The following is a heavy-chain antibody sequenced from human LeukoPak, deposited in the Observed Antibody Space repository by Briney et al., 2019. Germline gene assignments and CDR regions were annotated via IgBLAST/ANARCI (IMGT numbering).Heavy chain of an antibody. J-gene: IGHJ4*02. Sequence: SETLSLTCTVSGYSISSGYYWGWIRQPPGKGLEWMGNIYHSGGIYYSGSTYYNPSLKSRVTISVDTSKNQFSLKLRSVTAADTAVYYCARDFRMTMADYWGQGTLVTVSS. CDR3: ARDFRMTMADY. V-gene: IGHV4-38-2*02. CDR2: IYHSGGIYYSGST. CDR1: GYSISSGYY. D-gene: IGHD4/OR15-4a*01.